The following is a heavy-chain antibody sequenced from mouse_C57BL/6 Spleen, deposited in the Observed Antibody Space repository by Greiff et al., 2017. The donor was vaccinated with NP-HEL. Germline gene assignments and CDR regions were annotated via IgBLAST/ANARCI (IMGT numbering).Heavy chain of an antibody. CDR2: INPYNGDT. D-gene: IGHD2-10*01. V-gene: IGHV1-20*01. J-gene: IGHJ4*01. Sequence: VQLQQSGPELVKPGDSVKISCKASGYSFTGYFMNWVMQSHGKSLEWIGRINPYNGDTFYNQKFKGKATLTVDKSSSTAPMALRSLTSEDSAVYSCAISAFYGNSMDYWGQGTSVTVSS. CDR1: GYSFTGYF. CDR3: AISAFYGNSMDY.